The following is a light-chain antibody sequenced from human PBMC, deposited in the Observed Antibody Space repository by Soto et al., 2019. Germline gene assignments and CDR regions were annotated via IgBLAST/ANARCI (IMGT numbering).Light chain of an antibody. V-gene: IGLV2-14*01. Sequence: QSALTQPASVSGSPGQSITISCTGTSSAVDGYNYVSWYQYHPGKAPKLMIYDVNNRPSGVSNRFSGSKSGNTASLTTSGLQAEDEADYYCSSFTIRRNTVIFGGGTQLTVL. CDR3: SSFTIRRNTVI. J-gene: IGLJ2*01. CDR1: SSAVDGYNY. CDR2: DVN.